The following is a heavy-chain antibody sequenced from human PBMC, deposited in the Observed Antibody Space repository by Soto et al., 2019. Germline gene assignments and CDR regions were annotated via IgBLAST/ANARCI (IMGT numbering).Heavy chain of an antibody. V-gene: IGHV3-48*03. CDR1: GFSFSSFA. CDR2: ISDDGASI. Sequence: EVQLVESGGALVQPGGSLRLSCEASGFSFSSFAMNWVRQAPGRWLEWVSYISDDGASIYYADSLKGRFTISRDNAKNSLSLQMNNLRAENTAVSYCARENSVQAWLHHFDHWGVGTLVTVSS. J-gene: IGHJ4*02. D-gene: IGHD5-18*01. CDR3: ARENSVQAWLHHFDH.